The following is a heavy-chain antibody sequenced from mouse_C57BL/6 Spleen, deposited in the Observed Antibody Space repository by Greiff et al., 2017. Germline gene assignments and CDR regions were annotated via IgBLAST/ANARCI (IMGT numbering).Heavy chain of an antibody. J-gene: IGHJ2*01. V-gene: IGHV6-3*01. Sequence: EVKLEESGGGLVQPGGSMKLSCVASGFTFSNYWMNWVRQSPEKGLEWVAQIRLKSDNYATHYAESVKGRFTISRDDSKSSVYLQMNNLRAEDTGIYYCTKLGREYYFDYWGQGTTLTVSS. D-gene: IGHD4-1*01. CDR3: TKLGREYYFDY. CDR1: GFTFSNYW. CDR2: IRLKSDNYAT.